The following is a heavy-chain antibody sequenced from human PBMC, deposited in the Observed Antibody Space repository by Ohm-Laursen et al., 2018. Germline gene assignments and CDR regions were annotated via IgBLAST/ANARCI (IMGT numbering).Heavy chain of an antibody. Sequence: SLRLSCAASGFTLSSYCMHWVRQAPGKGLVWVSHMNSDGSTTNYADSVKGRFTISRDNAKNTLFLQMHSLRAEDTAVYYCARPGFYGDYLSYWGQGTLVTVSS. V-gene: IGHV3-74*01. CDR1: GFTLSSYC. D-gene: IGHD4-17*01. J-gene: IGHJ4*02. CDR3: ARPGFYGDYLSY. CDR2: MNSDGSTT.